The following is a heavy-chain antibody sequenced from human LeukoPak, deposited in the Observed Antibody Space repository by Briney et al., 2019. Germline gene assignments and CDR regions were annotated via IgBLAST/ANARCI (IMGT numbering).Heavy chain of an antibody. V-gene: IGHV3-30*04. D-gene: IGHD3-22*01. CDR3: ARDVSGYGY. Sequence: GGSLRLSCAASGFKFGIYSMHWVRQAPGKGLEWLVVISYDGSNKYYADSVKGRFSISRDNARSTLFLQMNSLTTEDTAVYFCARDVSGYGYWGQGTLVIVSS. CDR1: GFKFGIYS. CDR2: ISYDGSNK. J-gene: IGHJ4*02.